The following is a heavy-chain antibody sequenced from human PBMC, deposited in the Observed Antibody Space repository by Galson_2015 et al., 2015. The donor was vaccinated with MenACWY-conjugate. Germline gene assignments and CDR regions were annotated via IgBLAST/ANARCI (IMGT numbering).Heavy chain of an antibody. D-gene: IGHD6-6*01. CDR3: AKESIAATNEYYFDY. J-gene: IGHJ4*02. CDR1: GFTFSSYG. V-gene: IGHV3-30*18. Sequence: SLRLSCAASGFTFSSYGMHWVRQAPGKGLEWVAVISYAGSNKYYADSVKGRFTISRDNSKNTLYLQMNSLRAEDTAVYYCAKESIAATNEYYFDYWGQGTLVTVSS. CDR2: ISYAGSNK.